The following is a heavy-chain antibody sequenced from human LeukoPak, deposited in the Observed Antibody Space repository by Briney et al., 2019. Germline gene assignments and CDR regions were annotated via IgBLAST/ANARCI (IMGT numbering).Heavy chain of an antibody. CDR1: GFTVSSNY. D-gene: IGHD2-8*01. CDR2: IYSGGST. CDR3: ARGLMSREIDY. J-gene: IGHJ4*02. V-gene: IGHV3-66*01. Sequence: GGSLRLSSAASGFTVSSNYMSWVRQAPGKGLEWVSVIYSGGSTYYADSVKGRFTNSRDNSKNTLYLQMNSLRAEDTAVYYCARGLMSREIDYWGQGTLVTVSS.